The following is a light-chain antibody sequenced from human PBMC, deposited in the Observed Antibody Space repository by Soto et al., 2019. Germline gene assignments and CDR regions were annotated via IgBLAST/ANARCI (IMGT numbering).Light chain of an antibody. CDR3: QQYDDWPVT. CDR1: QSVSSN. CDR2: GAS. Sequence: EIVMTQSPATLSVSPGGGATLCFRASQSVSSNLAWYQQKPGQAPRLLLYGASLTATDIPPRFSGGGSGTELTLTISGLQSEDFAVYYCQQYDDWPVTFGQGTKVDIK. V-gene: IGKV3-15*01. J-gene: IGKJ1*01.